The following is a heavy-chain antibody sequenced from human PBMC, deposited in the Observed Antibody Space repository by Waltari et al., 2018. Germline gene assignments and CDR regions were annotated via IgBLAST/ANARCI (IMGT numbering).Heavy chain of an antibody. D-gene: IGHD3-10*01. CDR1: GGSISGHN. Sequence: QVQLQESGPGLVKPSETLSLTCTVSGGSISGHNWSWIRQAAGKGLEWIVRIPASWTTDYNPALMSRVTMSVDTSKNQLSLKLRSVTAADTAVYYCVRDRGRLTADYWGQGTLVTVSS. CDR2: IPASWTT. V-gene: IGHV4-4*07. CDR3: VRDRGRLTADY. J-gene: IGHJ4*02.